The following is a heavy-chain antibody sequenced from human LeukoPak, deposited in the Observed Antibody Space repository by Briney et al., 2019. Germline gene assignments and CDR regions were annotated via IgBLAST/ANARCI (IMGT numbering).Heavy chain of an antibody. CDR2: ISAYNGNT. CDR1: GYTFTSYG. CDR3: ARHLSGDFWSGYSWGRFGGGPSTQFYGMDV. Sequence: GASVKVSCKASGYTFTSYGISWVRQAPGQGLGWMGWISAYNGNTNYAQKLQGRVTMTTDTYTSTAYMELRSLRSDDTAVYYCARHLSGDFWSGYSWGRFGGGPSTQFYGMDVWSQGTTVTVSS. J-gene: IGHJ6*02. D-gene: IGHD3-3*01. V-gene: IGHV1-18*01.